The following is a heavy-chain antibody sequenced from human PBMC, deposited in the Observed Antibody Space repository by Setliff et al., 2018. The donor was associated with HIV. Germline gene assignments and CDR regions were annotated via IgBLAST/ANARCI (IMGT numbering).Heavy chain of an antibody. D-gene: IGHD1-26*01. V-gene: IGHV4-61*02. CDR2: IYTSGST. CDR1: GGSTSSGSYY. J-gene: IGHJ4*02. Sequence: SETLSLTCTVSGGSTSSGSYYWSWIRQPAGKGLEWIGRIYTSGSTNYNPSLKSRVTISVDTSKNQFSLKLSSVTAADTAVYYCARGGSGSPFDYWGQGTLVTVSS. CDR3: ARGGSGSPFDY.